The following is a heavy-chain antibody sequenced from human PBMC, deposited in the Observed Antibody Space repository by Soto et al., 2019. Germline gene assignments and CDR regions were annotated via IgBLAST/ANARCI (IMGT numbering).Heavy chain of an antibody. J-gene: IGHJ6*03. CDR2: IYPGDSDT. D-gene: IGHD5-18*01. V-gene: IGHV5-51*01. CDR1: GYSFTSYW. CDR3: ARRGYSYGYPDYYYYMDV. Sequence: GESLKISCKGSGYSFTSYWIGWVRQMPGKGLERMGIIYPGDSDTRYSPSFQGQVTISADKSISTAYLQWSSLKASDTAMYYCARRGYSYGYPDYYYYMDVWGKGTTVTVSS.